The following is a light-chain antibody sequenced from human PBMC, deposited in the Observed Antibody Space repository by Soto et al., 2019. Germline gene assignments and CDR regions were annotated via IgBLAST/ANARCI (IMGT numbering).Light chain of an antibody. J-gene: IGKJ4*01. V-gene: IGKV3-11*01. CDR2: DAS. CDR1: QCVSSY. Sequence: EIELTQSPATLSLSPGESATLSCRASQCVSSYLAWYQQKPGQAPRLLIYDASNRATGIPARFSGSGSGTDFTLTIYRLEPDDFAVYYCQQYGSSPLTFGGGTKVGIK. CDR3: QQYGSSPLT.